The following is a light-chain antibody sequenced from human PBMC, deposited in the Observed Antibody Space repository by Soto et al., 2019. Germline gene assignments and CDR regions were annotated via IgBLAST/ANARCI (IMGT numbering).Light chain of an antibody. V-gene: IGLV2-23*02. J-gene: IGLJ1*01. CDR3: CSYVDSSTSYV. Sequence: QSVLTQPASASGSPGQSITISCTGTRSDVGSYNLVSWFQQHPGKAPKLLIYEVNRRPSGISNRFSGSKSGSTASLTVSGLQAEDEADYYCCSYVDSSTSYVFGSGTKVTVL. CDR1: RSDVGSYNL. CDR2: EVN.